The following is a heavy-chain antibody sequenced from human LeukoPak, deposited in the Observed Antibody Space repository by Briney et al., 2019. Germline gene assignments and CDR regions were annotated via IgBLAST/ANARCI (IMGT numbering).Heavy chain of an antibody. CDR3: ARWDRFHGV. D-gene: IGHD1-14*01. J-gene: IGHJ4*02. Sequence: GSLRLSCAASGFTFSSYSMNWVRQAPGKELEWVSSVSSSSSYIYYANSVKGRFTISRDNAKTSLYLQMNSLGVEDTAVYYCARWDRFHGVWGQGTLVTVSS. V-gene: IGHV3-21*01. CDR1: GFTFSSYS. CDR2: VSSSSSYI.